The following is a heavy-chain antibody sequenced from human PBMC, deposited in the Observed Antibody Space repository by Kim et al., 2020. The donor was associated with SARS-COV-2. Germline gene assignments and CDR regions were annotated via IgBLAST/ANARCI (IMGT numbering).Heavy chain of an antibody. CDR3: ARAAGYNPYAFDI. D-gene: IGHD5-12*01. V-gene: IGHV4-31*03. CDR2: IYYSGST. Sequence: SETLSLTCTVSGGSISSGGYYWSWIRQHPGKGLEWIGYIYYSGSTYYNPSLKSRVTISVDTSKNQFSLKLSSVTAADTAVYYCARAAGYNPYAFDIWGQGTMVTVSS. J-gene: IGHJ3*02. CDR1: GGSISSGGYY.